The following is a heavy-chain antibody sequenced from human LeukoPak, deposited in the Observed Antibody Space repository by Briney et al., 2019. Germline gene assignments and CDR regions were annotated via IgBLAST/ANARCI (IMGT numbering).Heavy chain of an antibody. CDR3: ARVREYSSGHPPVYYYYMDV. J-gene: IGHJ6*03. D-gene: IGHD6-19*01. CDR1: GYTFTSYG. CDR2: ISAYNGNT. V-gene: IGHV1-18*01. Sequence: ASVKVSCKASGYTFTSYGISWVRQAPGQGLEWMGWISAYNGNTNYAQKLQGRVTMTTDTSTSTAYMELRSLRSDDTAVYYCARVREYSSGHPPVYYYYMDVWGKGTTVTVSS.